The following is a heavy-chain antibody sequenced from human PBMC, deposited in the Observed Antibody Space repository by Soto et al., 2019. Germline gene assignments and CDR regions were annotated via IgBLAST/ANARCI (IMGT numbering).Heavy chain of an antibody. Sequence: LRLSCAASGFTFNNYGMTWVRQAPGKGLEWVSGISSSGDTTYYADSVKGRLTISRDNSKNTLYLQMTSLRAEDTAVYYCASEYGSGSYGYYYGMDVWGQGTTVTVSS. CDR2: ISSSGDTT. V-gene: IGHV3-23*01. CDR1: GFTFNNYG. D-gene: IGHD3-10*01. J-gene: IGHJ6*02. CDR3: ASEYGSGSYGYYYGMDV.